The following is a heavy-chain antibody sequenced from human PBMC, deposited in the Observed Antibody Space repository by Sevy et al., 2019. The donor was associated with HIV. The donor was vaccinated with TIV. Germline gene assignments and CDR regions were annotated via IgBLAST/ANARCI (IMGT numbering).Heavy chain of an antibody. Sequence: GGSLRLSCAASGFTFNRYSMHWVRQAPGKGLEWVATISYDATNKHYADSVKDRFTISRDNFQNSLFLQMDSLRPEDTSVYYCALERLSSDVAEYFQNWGRGTLVTVSS. V-gene: IGHV3-30-3*01. CDR3: ALERLSSDVAEYFQN. D-gene: IGHD1-1*01. CDR1: GFTFNRYS. J-gene: IGHJ1*01. CDR2: ISYDATNK.